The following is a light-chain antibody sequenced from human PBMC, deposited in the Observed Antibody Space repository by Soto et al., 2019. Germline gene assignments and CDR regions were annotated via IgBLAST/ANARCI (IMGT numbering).Light chain of an antibody. CDR3: QQYGGSPSIT. V-gene: IGKV3-20*01. Sequence: EIVLTQSPATLSVSPGDRATLSCRASQSVSSYLAWYQQKPGQAPRLLIYGASSRATGIPDRFSGSGSGTDFTLTISRLEPEDFAVYYCQQYGGSPSITVGKGTRLEIK. CDR2: GAS. CDR1: QSVSSY. J-gene: IGKJ5*01.